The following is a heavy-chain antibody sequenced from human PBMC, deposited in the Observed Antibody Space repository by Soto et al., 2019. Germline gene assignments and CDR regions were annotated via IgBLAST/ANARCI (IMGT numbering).Heavy chain of an antibody. J-gene: IGHJ5*02. V-gene: IGHV4-30-4*01. CDR1: GGSISSGDYY. CDR2: IYYSGST. D-gene: IGHD4-17*01. CDR3: ARDQGYGYNWFDP. Sequence: SETLSLTCTVSGGSISSGDYYWSWIRQPPGKGLEWIGYIYYSGSTYYNPSLKSRVTISVDTSKNQFSLKLSSVTAADTAVYYCARDQGYGYNWFDPWGQGTLVTVSS.